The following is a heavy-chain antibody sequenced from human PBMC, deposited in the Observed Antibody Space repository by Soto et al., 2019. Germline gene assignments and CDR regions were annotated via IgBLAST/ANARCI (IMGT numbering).Heavy chain of an antibody. D-gene: IGHD3-9*01. CDR2: ISSSSSYI. V-gene: IGHV3-21*01. J-gene: IGHJ4*02. Sequence: EVQLVESGGGLVKPGGSLRLSCAASGFTFSSDSMNWVRQAPGKGLEWVSAISSSSSYIYYADSVKGRFTISRDNAKNSLYLQMNILRAEETAVYYCASIPYYDILTGYYWGQGTLVTVSS. CDR3: ASIPYYDILTGYY. CDR1: GFTFSSDS.